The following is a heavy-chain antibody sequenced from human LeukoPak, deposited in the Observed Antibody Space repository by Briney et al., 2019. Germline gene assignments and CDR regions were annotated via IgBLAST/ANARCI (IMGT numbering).Heavy chain of an antibody. Sequence: GGSLRLSCAASGLTFSSYAMSWVRQAPGKGLEWVSAISGSGGSTYYADTVKGRFTISRDNSKNTLYLQMNSLRAEDTAVYYCAKSSAYYDFWSGYVDYWGQGTLVTVSS. CDR2: ISGSGGST. D-gene: IGHD3-3*01. J-gene: IGHJ4*02. V-gene: IGHV3-23*01. CDR3: AKSSAYYDFWSGYVDY. CDR1: GLTFSSYA.